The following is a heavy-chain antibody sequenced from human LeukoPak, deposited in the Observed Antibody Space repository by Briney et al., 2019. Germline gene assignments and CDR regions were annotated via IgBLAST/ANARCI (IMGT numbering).Heavy chain of an antibody. CDR3: ARVSYYYDSSGYCFDY. V-gene: IGHV4-4*07. J-gene: IGHJ4*02. Sequence: SETLSLTCTVSSGSISSYYWSWIRQPAGKGLEWIGRIYTSGSTNYNPSLKSRVTISVDKSKNQFSLKLSSVTAADTAVYYCARVSYYYDSSGYCFDYWGQGTLVTVSS. CDR2: IYTSGST. D-gene: IGHD3-22*01. CDR1: SGSISSYY.